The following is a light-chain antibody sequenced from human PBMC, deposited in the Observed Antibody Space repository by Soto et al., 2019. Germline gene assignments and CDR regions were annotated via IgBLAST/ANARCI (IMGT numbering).Light chain of an antibody. Sequence: DIQMTQSPSTLSGSGGDRVTITCRASQTISSLLAWYQQKPWKAPKLLIYKASTLKSGVPSRFSGSGSGTEFTLTISSLQPDDFATYYCQHYNSYSEAFGQGTKVDI. CDR1: QTISSL. CDR2: KAS. V-gene: IGKV1-5*03. J-gene: IGKJ1*01. CDR3: QHYNSYSEA.